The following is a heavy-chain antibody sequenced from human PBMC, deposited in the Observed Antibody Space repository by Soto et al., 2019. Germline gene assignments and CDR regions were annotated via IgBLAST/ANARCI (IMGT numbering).Heavy chain of an antibody. CDR2: ISGSGGST. D-gene: IGHD6-13*01. CDR3: AIRGDATSWYWRHP. Sequence: EVQLLESGGDLGQPGGSLRLACVASGFFSSDARSWGRQAPGEGLEWLSSISGSGGSTYYADSVKDRFTASRDHSKNTLYLQMNSLRAEDTAVYYCAIRGDATSWYWRHPWGQGTLVSFSS. CDR1: GFFSSDA. J-gene: IGHJ5*02. V-gene: IGHV3-23*01.